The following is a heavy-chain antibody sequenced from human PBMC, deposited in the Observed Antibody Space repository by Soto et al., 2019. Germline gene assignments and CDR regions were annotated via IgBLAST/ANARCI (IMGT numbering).Heavy chain of an antibody. CDR2: INRSGST. J-gene: IGHJ5*02. CDR1: GGSFSGYY. V-gene: IGHV4-34*01. CDR3: ARRARRLWFGEFDP. D-gene: IGHD3-10*01. Sequence: SETLSLTCAVYGGSFSGYYWSWIRQPPGKGLEWIGEINRSGSTNYNPSLKSRVTISVDTSKNQFSLKLSSVTAADTAVYYCARRARRLWFGEFDPWGQGTLVTVSS.